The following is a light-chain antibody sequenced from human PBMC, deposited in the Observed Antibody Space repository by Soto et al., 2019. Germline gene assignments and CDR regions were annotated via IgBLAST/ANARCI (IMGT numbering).Light chain of an antibody. V-gene: IGKV1-5*03. CDR3: QQYNSLYT. J-gene: IGKJ2*01. CDR1: QGISSY. CDR2: KAS. Sequence: DIQFTQSPSSLSASVGDRVTITCRASQGISSYLAWYKQKPGKAPKLLIYKASSSESGVPSRFSGSGSRTEFTLTISSLQPGYDATDYYQQYNSLYTFGQGTKVDIK.